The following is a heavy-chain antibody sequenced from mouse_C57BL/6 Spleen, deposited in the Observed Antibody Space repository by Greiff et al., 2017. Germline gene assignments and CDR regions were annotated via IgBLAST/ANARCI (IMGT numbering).Heavy chain of an antibody. V-gene: IGHV1-52*01. J-gene: IGHJ2*01. CDR1: GYTFTSYW. CDR3: ARLTTAQGSY. Sequence: QVQLQQPGAELVRPGSSVKLSCKASGYTFTSYWMHWVKQRPIQGLEWIGNIDPSDSETHYNQKFKDKATLTVDKSSSTAYMQLSSLTSEDSAVYYCARLTTAQGSYWGQGTTLTVSS. D-gene: IGHD3-2*02. CDR2: IDPSDSET.